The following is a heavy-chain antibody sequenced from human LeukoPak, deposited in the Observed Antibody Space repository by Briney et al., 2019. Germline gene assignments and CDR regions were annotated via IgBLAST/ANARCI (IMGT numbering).Heavy chain of an antibody. CDR1: GFTFSTFA. CDR3: ATYRQVLLPFES. D-gene: IGHD5-18*01. J-gene: IGHJ4*02. CDR2: IFPSGGEI. V-gene: IGHV3-23*01. Sequence: LPGGSLRLSCVASGFTFSTFAMIWVRQPPGKGLEWVSSIFPSGGEIHYADSVRGRFTISRDNSKSILSLQMNSLRAEDTATYYCATYRQVLLPFESWGQGTLVTVSS.